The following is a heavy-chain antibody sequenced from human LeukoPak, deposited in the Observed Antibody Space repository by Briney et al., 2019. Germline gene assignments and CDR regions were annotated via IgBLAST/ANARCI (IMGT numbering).Heavy chain of an antibody. J-gene: IGHJ4*01. CDR3: ATASDTAMVTPSFDY. D-gene: IGHD5-18*01. Sequence: ASVKVSCKVSGYTLTELSMHWVRQAPGKGLEWMGGFDPEDGVTIFAQKFQGRVTMTEDTSTNTAYMELSSLRSEDTAVYYCATASDTAMVTPSFDYWGQGTLVTVSS. CDR1: GYTLTELS. V-gene: IGHV1-24*01. CDR2: FDPEDGVT.